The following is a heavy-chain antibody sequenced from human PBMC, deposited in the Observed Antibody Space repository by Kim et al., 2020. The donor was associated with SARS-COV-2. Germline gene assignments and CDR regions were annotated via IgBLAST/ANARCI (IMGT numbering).Heavy chain of an antibody. CDR1: GDSVSSNSAA. J-gene: IGHJ3*02. Sequence: SQTLSLTCAISGDSVSSNSAAWNWIRQSPSRGLEWLGRTYYRSKWYNDYAVSVKSRITINPDTSKNQFSLQLNSVTPEDTAVYYCASGTLLWFGELGAFDIWGQGTMVTVSS. CDR3: ASGTLLWFGELGAFDI. CDR2: TYYRSKWYN. D-gene: IGHD3-10*01. V-gene: IGHV6-1*01.